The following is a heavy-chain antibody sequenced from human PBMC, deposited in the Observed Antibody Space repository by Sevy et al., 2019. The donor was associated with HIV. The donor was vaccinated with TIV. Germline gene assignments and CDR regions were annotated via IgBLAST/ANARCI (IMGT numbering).Heavy chain of an antibody. CDR1: GFRFEDYG. CDR3: AKDLLPYGSGSYPLDY. Sequence: GGSLRLSCAASGFRFEDYGMHWVRRAPGKGLEGVSGMGWNSGSVGNAVSGKGRFTISRDNAKNLLYLQMNSLTSEDTALYYCAKDLLPYGSGSYPLDYWGQGTVVTVSS. J-gene: IGHJ4*02. D-gene: IGHD3-10*01. V-gene: IGHV3-9*01. CDR2: MGWNSGSV.